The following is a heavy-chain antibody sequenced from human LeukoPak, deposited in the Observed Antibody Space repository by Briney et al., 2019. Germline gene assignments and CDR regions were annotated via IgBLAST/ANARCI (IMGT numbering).Heavy chain of an antibody. CDR1: GGSVSGDY. V-gene: IGHV4-59*02. CDR2: ISYTGSP. J-gene: IGHJ2*01. D-gene: IGHD3-10*01. CDR3: ARGGPSSKYFGL. Sequence: SETLSLTCAVYGGSVSGDYWSWIRQSPGKGLEWIGYISYTGSPNYNPSLESRITISLDISKNQFSLNLSSVTAADTAVYYCARGGPSSKYFGLWGRGTLVTVSS.